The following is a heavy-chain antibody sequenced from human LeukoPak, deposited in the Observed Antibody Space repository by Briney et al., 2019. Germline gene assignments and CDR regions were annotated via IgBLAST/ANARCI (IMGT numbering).Heavy chain of an antibody. V-gene: IGHV1-69*13. CDR3: ARASYFHGSFDY. Sequence: SVKVSCKASGYTFTSYYMHWVRQAPGQGLERMGGIIPIFGTANYAQKFQGRVTITADESTSTAYMELSSLRSEDTAVYYCARASYFHGSFDYWGQGTLVTVSS. J-gene: IGHJ4*02. CDR2: IIPIFGTA. CDR1: GYTFTSYY. D-gene: IGHD3-10*01.